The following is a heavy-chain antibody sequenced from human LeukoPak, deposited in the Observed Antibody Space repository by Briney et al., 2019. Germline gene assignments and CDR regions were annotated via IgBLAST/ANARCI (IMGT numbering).Heavy chain of an antibody. CDR2: INHSGST. CDR1: GGSFSGYY. CDR3: ARRGAGYCSSTSCPYYYYYYMDV. V-gene: IGHV4-34*01. J-gene: IGHJ6*03. D-gene: IGHD2-2*01. Sequence: PSETLSLTCAVYGGSFSGYYWSWIRQPPGKGLEWIGEINHSGSTNYNPSLKSRVTISVDTSKNQFSLKLSSVTAADTAVYYCARRGAGYCSSTSCPYYYYYYMDVWGKGTTVTVSS.